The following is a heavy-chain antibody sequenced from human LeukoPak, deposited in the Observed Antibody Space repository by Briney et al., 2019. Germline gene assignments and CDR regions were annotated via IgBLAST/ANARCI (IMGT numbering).Heavy chain of an antibody. Sequence: SETLSLTCNVSGGSIRGYYWSWIRQPPGKGLEWIGSIYYSGSTYYNPSLKSRVTISVDTSKNQFSLKLSSVTAADTAVYYCARVGEQLVFDYWGQGTLVTVSS. CDR1: GGSIRGYY. J-gene: IGHJ4*02. D-gene: IGHD6-13*01. CDR3: ARVGEQLVFDY. V-gene: IGHV4-59*12. CDR2: IYYSGST.